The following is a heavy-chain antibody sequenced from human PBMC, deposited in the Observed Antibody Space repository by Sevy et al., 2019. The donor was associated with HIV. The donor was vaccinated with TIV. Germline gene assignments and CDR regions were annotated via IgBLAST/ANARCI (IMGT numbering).Heavy chain of an antibody. CDR3: TTAKYYYDSSGYGSP. Sequence: GGSLRLSCAASGFTFSNAWMSWVRQAPGKGLEWVGRIKSKTDGGTTDYAAPVKGRFTISRDDSKNTLYLQMNSLKTEDTAVYYCTTAKYYYDSSGYGSPWGQGTLVTVSS. CDR1: GFTFSNAW. V-gene: IGHV3-15*01. CDR2: IKSKTDGGTT. J-gene: IGHJ5*02. D-gene: IGHD3-22*01.